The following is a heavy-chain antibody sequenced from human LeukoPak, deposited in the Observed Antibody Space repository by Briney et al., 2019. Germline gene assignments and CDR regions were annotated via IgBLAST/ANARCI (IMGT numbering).Heavy chain of an antibody. D-gene: IGHD2/OR15-2a*01. CDR3: ARDFEGVHRTTNSYTYYYYMDV. V-gene: IGHV3-53*01. CDR2: IYGGST. J-gene: IGHJ6*03. CDR1: GFTVSDNY. Sequence: PGGSLRLSCAASGFTVSDNYMTWVRQAPGRGLEWVSIIYGGSTYYPDSVKGRFTISRDNSKNTVYLQMNGLRAEDTAVYYCARDFEGVHRTTNSYTYYYYMDVWGKGTTVIVSS.